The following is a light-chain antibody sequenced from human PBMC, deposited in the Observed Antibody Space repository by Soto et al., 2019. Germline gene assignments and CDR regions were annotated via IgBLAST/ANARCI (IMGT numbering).Light chain of an antibody. CDR1: QSVSID. CDR2: GAS. V-gene: IGKV3-15*01. Sequence: EIVMTQSPATVPVSPGERVPLSCRASQSVSIDLAWYQQKPGQAPRLLIYGASTRATDIPATFTGSGSGTEFTLTISSLQSEDIAVYYCQQYNKWPQTFGQGTKVDIK. CDR3: QQYNKWPQT. J-gene: IGKJ1*01.